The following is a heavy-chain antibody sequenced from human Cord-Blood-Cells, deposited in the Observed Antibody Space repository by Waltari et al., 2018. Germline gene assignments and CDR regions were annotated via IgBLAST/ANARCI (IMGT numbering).Heavy chain of an antibody. CDR2: IYHSGSN. V-gene: IGHV4-4*02. CDR3: ARGGYCTNGVCYFDY. Sequence: QVQLQESGPGLVKPSGTLSLTCAVSGGSISSSNWWSWVRQPPGKGLEWIGEIYHSGSNNYNPSLKSRVTISVDKAKNQCSLKLSSVTAADTAVYYCARGGYCTNGVCYFDYWGQGTLVTVSS. D-gene: IGHD2-8*01. CDR1: GGSISSSNW. J-gene: IGHJ4*02.